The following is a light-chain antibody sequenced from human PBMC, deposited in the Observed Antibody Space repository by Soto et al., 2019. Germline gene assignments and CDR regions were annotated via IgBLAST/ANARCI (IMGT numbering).Light chain of an antibody. CDR2: ENN. CDR3: GTWDSTLAAGV. CDR1: SSNIGKNY. V-gene: IGLV1-51*02. J-gene: IGLJ2*01. Sequence: QSVLTQPPSVSAAPGQKVTISCSRSSSNIGKNYVSWYQQFPGTAPKVLIYENNKRPSGIPDRFSGSKSGTSATLDITGLQTGDEADYYCGTWDSTLAAGVFGGGTKVTVL.